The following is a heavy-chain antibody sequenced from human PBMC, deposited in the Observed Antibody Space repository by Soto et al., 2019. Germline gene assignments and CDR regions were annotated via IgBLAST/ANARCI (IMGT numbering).Heavy chain of an antibody. D-gene: IGHD6-6*01. CDR1: GFTFSSYA. V-gene: IGHV3-23*01. J-gene: IGHJ6*02. CDR3: AKDRIAARLPGTYYGMDV. CDR2: ISGSGGST. Sequence: EVQLLESGGGLVQPGGSLRLSCAASGFTFSSYAMSWVRQAPGKGLEWVSGISGSGGSTYYADSVKGRFTISRDNSKNTLYLQMNSLRAEDTAVYYCAKDRIAARLPGTYYGMDVWGQGTTVTVSS.